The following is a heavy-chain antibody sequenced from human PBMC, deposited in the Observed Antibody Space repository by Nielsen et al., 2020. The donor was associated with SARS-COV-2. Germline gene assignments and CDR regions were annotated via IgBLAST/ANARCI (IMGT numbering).Heavy chain of an antibody. D-gene: IGHD3-16*02. CDR3: ARLRLGELSDYYYYYGMDV. Sequence: SETLSLTCTVSGGSISSYYWSWIRQPPGKGLEWIGYIYHSGSTNYNPSLKSRVTISVDTSKNQFSLKLSSVTAADTAVYYCARLRLGELSDYYYYYGMDVWGQGTTVTVSS. CDR1: GGSISSYY. J-gene: IGHJ6*02. V-gene: IGHV4-59*01. CDR2: IYHSGST.